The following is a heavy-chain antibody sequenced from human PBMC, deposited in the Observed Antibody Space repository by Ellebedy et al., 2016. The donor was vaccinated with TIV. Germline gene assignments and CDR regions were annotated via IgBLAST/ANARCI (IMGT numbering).Heavy chain of an antibody. J-gene: IGHJ4*01. D-gene: IGHD3-3*01. CDR2: VYSSGTT. Sequence: MPSETLSLTCTVSGGSISTSNFYWGWVRQPPGKGLEWIGTVYSSGTTQYNPSLKSRVTISVDTSRAQFSLKMTSVTAADTAVYYCARGYYNSGHYFSPGEWGRGTLVTVSS. V-gene: IGHV4-39*07. CDR1: GGSISTSNFY. CDR3: ARGYYNSGHYFSPGE.